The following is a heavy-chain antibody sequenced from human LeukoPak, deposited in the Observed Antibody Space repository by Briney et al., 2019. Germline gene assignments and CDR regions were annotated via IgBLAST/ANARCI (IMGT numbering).Heavy chain of an antibody. Sequence: ASVKVSCKASGYTFTGYYMHWVRQAPGQGLEWMGWMNPNSGDTKYAQKFQGRVTMTRDTSISTAYMELSRLRFDDTAVYYCASSTIFGVVTLLNWGQGTLVTVSS. CDR3: ASSTIFGVVTLLN. D-gene: IGHD3-3*01. J-gene: IGHJ4*02. CDR1: GYTFTGYY. CDR2: MNPNSGDT. V-gene: IGHV1-2*02.